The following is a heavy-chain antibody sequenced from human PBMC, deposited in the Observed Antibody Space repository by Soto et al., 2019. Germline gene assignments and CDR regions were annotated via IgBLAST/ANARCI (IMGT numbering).Heavy chain of an antibody. CDR1: GGSFSGYY. CDR3: ARTKGDIVVVPAATHYYYYGMDV. CDR2: INHSGST. V-gene: IGHV4-34*01. Sequence: SETLSLTCAVYGGSFSGYYWSWIRQPPGKGLEWIGEINHSGSTNYNPSLKSRVTISVDTSKNQFSLKLSSVTAADTAVYYCARTKGDIVVVPAATHYYYYGMDVWGQGTTVTVSS. D-gene: IGHD2-2*01. J-gene: IGHJ6*02.